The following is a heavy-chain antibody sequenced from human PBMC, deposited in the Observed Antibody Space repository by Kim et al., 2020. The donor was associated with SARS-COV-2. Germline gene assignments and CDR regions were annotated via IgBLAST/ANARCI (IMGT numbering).Heavy chain of an antibody. CDR3: AREREYYYDSNGYSYYHYVMDV. V-gene: IGHV4-34*01. D-gene: IGHD3-22*01. J-gene: IGHJ6*02. Sequence: SETLSLTCAVSGGSFSGFDYIWIRQFPGKGLEWIGEINQSGSTNYNPSLKSRVTMSADESKNQVSLKLSSVTAADTAVYYCAREREYYYDSNGYSYYHYVMDVWGQGTTVIVSS. CDR1: GGSFSGFD. CDR2: INQSGST.